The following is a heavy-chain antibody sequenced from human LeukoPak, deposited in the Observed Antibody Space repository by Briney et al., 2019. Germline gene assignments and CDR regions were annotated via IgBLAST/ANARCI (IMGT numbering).Heavy chain of an antibody. J-gene: IGHJ4*02. CDR1: GYTFTGYY. D-gene: IGHD4-11*01. V-gene: IGHV1-2*02. CDR3: ARVGGYSNLFDY. Sequence: RASVKVSCKASGYTFTGYYMHWVRQAPGQGLEWMGWINPNSGGTNYAQKFQGRVTMTRGTSISTAYMELSRLRSDDTAVYYCARVGGYSNLFDYWGQGTLVTVSS. CDR2: INPNSGGT.